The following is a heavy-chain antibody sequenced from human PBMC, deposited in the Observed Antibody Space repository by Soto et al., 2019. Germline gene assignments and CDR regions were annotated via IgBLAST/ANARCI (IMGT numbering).Heavy chain of an antibody. J-gene: IGHJ3*02. CDR1: GFTFSSYA. V-gene: IGHV3-30-3*01. CDR2: ISYDGSNK. Sequence: AGGSLRLSCAASGFTFSSYAMHWVRQAPGKGLEWVAVISYDGSNKYYADSVKGRFTISRDNSKNTLYLQMNSLRAEDTAVYYCARAPYCSSTSCYYSRGALDIWGQGTMVTVSS. D-gene: IGHD2-2*01. CDR3: ARAPYCSSTSCYYSRGALDI.